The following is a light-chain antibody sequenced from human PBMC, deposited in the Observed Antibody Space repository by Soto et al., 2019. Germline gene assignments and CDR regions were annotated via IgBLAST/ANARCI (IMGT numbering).Light chain of an antibody. CDR2: GAT. CDR1: QSVSSK. V-gene: IGKV3-15*01. J-gene: IGKJ5*01. Sequence: EMVMTQSPATLSVSPGERATLSCRASQSVSSKLAWYQQKPGQAPRLLIFGATTRATGVPARFSGSGSGTEFTLTIDRLEPEDFAMYYCQQRSNWITFGQGTRLEIK. CDR3: QQRSNWIT.